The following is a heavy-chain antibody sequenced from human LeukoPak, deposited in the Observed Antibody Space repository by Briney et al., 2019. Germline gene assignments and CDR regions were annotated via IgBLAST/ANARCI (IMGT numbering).Heavy chain of an antibody. Sequence: SETLSLTCTVSGDSISTSSYYWGWIRQPPGKGLEWLGSIYYSGSTYYNPSLKSRVTISVDTSKNQFSLNLYSVTAADTAVFYCARSYYYDYTQIDYWGQGTLVTVSS. CDR2: IYYSGST. D-gene: IGHD3-22*01. J-gene: IGHJ4*02. CDR1: GDSISTSSYY. V-gene: IGHV4-39*01. CDR3: ARSYYYDYTQIDY.